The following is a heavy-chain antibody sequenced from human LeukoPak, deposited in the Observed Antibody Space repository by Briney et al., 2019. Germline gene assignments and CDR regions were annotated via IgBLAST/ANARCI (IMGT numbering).Heavy chain of an antibody. Sequence: ASVKVSCKASGYTFTGYYMHWVRQAPGQGLEWMGWINPNSGGTHYAQKLQGRVTMTRDTSISTAYMELSRLRSDDTAVYYCAGIAARSAHFDYWGQGTLVTVSS. J-gene: IGHJ4*02. V-gene: IGHV1-2*02. CDR1: GYTFTGYY. CDR3: AGIAARSAHFDY. CDR2: INPNSGGT. D-gene: IGHD6-6*01.